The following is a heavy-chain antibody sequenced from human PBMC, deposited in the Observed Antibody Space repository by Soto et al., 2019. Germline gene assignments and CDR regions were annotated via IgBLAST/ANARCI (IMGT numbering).Heavy chain of an antibody. CDR1: GGSISSGGYY. J-gene: IGHJ4*02. D-gene: IGHD1-26*01. CDR3: ASDVCVGDLLPYFAY. Sequence: SETLSLTCTVSGGSISSGGYYWSWIRQHPGKGLEWIGYIYYSGSTYYNPSLKSRVTISVDTSKNQFSLKLSSVTAADTAVYYCASDVCVGDLLPYFAYWGQGTLVTGSS. V-gene: IGHV4-31*03. CDR2: IYYSGST.